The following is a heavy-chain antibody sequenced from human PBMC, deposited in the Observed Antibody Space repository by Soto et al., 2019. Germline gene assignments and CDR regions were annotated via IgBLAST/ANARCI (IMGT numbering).Heavy chain of an antibody. J-gene: IGHJ4*02. CDR3: AREVMAADHFDY. CDR2: VHYSGNT. Sequence: PSETLSLTCTVSGGSIRSGDYYWSWIRQTPERGLEWCGYVHYSGNTFYNPSLKSRATISLDTSRNQFSLNLSSVTAADSAVYYCAREVMAADHFDYWGQGALVTVPQ. CDR1: GGSIRSGDYY. D-gene: IGHD6-13*01. V-gene: IGHV4-30-4*01.